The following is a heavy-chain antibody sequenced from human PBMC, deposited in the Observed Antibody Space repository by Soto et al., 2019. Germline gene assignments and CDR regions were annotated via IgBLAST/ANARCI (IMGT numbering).Heavy chain of an antibody. CDR2: ISAYNGNT. CDR1: GYTFTSYG. D-gene: IGHD3-9*01. V-gene: IGHV1-18*01. CDR3: ARDGTGYDILTGYYIPQYYFDY. Sequence: QAQLVQSGAEVKKPGASVKVSCKASGYTFTSYGISWVRQAPGQGLEWMGWISAYNGNTNYAQKLQGRVTMTTDTSTSTAYMELRSLRSDDTAVYYCARDGTGYDILTGYYIPQYYFDYWGQGTLVTVSS. J-gene: IGHJ4*02.